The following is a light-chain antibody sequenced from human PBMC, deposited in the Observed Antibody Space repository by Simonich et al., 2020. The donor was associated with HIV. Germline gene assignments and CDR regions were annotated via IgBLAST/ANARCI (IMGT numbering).Light chain of an antibody. Sequence: QSALTQPASVSGSPGQSITISCTGTSSDVRGYNYVSCYQQHPGKAPKILIYDVSNRPSGGSNRFSGSQSGNTASLTISGLQAEDEAHYFCSSYTSRSTWVFGGGTKLTVL. V-gene: IGLV2-14*03. CDR2: DVS. J-gene: IGLJ3*02. CDR1: SSDVRGYNY. CDR3: SSYTSRSTWV.